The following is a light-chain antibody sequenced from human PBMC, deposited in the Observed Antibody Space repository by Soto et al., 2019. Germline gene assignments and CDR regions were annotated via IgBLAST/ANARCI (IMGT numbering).Light chain of an antibody. Sequence: EIVLTQSPGTLSLSPGERATLSCRASQSVSSSYLAWYQQKPGQAPRLLIYGASSRATGIPDRFSGSGSGTDFTLTISRLEPEHFAVYYCQQYGSSPLFTFGPGTKVDI. CDR3: QQYGSSPLFT. CDR2: GAS. J-gene: IGKJ3*01. CDR1: QSVSSSY. V-gene: IGKV3-20*01.